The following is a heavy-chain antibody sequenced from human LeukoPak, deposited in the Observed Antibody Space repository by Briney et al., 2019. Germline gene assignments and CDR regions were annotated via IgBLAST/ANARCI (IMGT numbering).Heavy chain of an antibody. V-gene: IGHV3-30-3*01. J-gene: IGHJ4*02. CDR1: GFTFSSYV. CDR3: ARDYYDSSGYPDY. Sequence: GGSLRLSCAASGFTFSSYVMHWVRQAPGKGLEWVAVISYDGSNKYYADSVKGRFTISRDNSKNTLYLQMNSLRAEDTAVYYCARDYYDSSGYPDYWGQGTLVTVSS. CDR2: ISYDGSNK. D-gene: IGHD3-22*01.